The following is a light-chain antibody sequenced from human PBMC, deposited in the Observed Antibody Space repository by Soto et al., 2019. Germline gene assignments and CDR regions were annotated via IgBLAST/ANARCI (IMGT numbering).Light chain of an antibody. CDR1: SGSIASHY. CDR2: ENN. J-gene: IGLJ3*02. V-gene: IGLV6-57*02. CDR3: QSYDTSNQV. Sequence: NFMLTQPHSVSESPGKTVTISCTGSSGSIASHYVQWYQQRPGSAPTTVISENNQRPSGVPGRFSASIDSSSNSASLTISGLKTEDEADYSCQSYDTSNQVFGGGTLLTVL.